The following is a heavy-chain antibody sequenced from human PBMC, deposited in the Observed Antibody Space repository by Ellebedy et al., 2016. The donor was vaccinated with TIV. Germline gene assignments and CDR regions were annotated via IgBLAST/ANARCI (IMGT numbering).Heavy chain of an antibody. Sequence: SETLSLTCTVSGGSISSSNYYWGWVRQPPGKGLEWIGSFSCSGYTNYNPSLKSRVTISVDTSKNQFSLKLISVTAADTAVYYCAREGYDTLTGKSYGLDVWGQGTTITVSS. J-gene: IGHJ6*02. CDR1: GGSISSSNYY. CDR2: FSCSGYT. V-gene: IGHV4-39*07. D-gene: IGHD3-9*01. CDR3: AREGYDTLTGKSYGLDV.